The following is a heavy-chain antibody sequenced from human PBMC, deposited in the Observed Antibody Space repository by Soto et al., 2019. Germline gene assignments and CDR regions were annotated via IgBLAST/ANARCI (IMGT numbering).Heavy chain of an antibody. Sequence: GWCLRLSCAASGCTFSNYSMNWVRQAPGKGLEWVSSISSSSSYIYYADSVKGRFTISRDNAKNSLYLQMNSLRAEDTAVYYCARHPPHFRYFDWLPFDYWGQGTLVTVSS. V-gene: IGHV3-21*01. J-gene: IGHJ4*02. CDR3: ARHPPHFRYFDWLPFDY. D-gene: IGHD3-9*01. CDR2: ISSSSSYI. CDR1: GCTFSNYS.